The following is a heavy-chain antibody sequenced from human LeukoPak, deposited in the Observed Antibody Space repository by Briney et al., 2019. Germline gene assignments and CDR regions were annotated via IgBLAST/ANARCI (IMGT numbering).Heavy chain of an antibody. CDR3: ASVEG. Sequence: PGGSLRLSCAASGFTFSDYYMNWIRQAPGKGLEWVSYITSSGDSKNYADSVKGRFTISRDNAKNSLFLQMNSLRVEDTAIYYCASVEGWGQGTLVTVSS. J-gene: IGHJ4*03. V-gene: IGHV3-11*01. CDR1: GFTFSDYY. CDR2: ITSSGDSK.